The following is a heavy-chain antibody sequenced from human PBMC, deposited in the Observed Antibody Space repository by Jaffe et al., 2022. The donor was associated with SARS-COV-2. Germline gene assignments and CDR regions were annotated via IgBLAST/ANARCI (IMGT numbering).Heavy chain of an antibody. D-gene: IGHD3-3*01. CDR2: ISWNSGSI. J-gene: IGHJ6*02. CDR3: AKDRGTTLRSYGGMDV. V-gene: IGHV3-9*01. CDR1: GFTFDDYA. Sequence: EVQLVESGGGLVQPGRSLRLSCAASGFTFDDYAMHWVRQAPGKGLEWVSGISWNSGSIGYADSVKGRFTISRDNAKNSLYLQMNSLRAEDTALYYCAKDRGTTLRSYGGMDVWGQGTTVTVSS.